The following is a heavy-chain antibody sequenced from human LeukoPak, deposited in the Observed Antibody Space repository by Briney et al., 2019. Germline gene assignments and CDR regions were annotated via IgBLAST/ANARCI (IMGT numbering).Heavy chain of an antibody. CDR1: GGSFSGYY. V-gene: IGHV4-34*01. J-gene: IGHJ4*02. CDR3: ARDLSGIAGYTYGRGIDY. Sequence: SETLSLTCAVYGGSFSGYYWSWIRQPPGKGLEWIGEINHSGSTNYNPSLKSRVTISVDTSKNQFSLKLSSVTAEDTAVYYCARDLSGIAGYTYGRGIDYWGQGTLVTVSS. CDR2: INHSGST. D-gene: IGHD5-18*01.